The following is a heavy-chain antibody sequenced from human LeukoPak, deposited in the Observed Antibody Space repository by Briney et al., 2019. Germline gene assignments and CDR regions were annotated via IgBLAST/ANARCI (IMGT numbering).Heavy chain of an antibody. CDR1: AFSFDNFA. CDR3: AKHPFIAVTVLEH. J-gene: IGHJ4*02. CDR2: ISDSGGDT. D-gene: IGHD6-19*01. V-gene: IGHV3-23*01. Sequence: PGGSLRLSCAASAFSFDNFAMSWVRQAPGGGREWIAAISDSGGDTYYAESIKGRFTISRDNSKNTLYLQMNSLRADDTALYYCAKHPFIAVTVLEHWGQGTLVTVSS.